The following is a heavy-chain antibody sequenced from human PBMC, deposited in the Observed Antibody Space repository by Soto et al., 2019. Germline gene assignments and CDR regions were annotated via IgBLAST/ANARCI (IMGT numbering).Heavy chain of an antibody. V-gene: IGHV3-64*01. Sequence: EVQLVESGGGLVQPGGSLRLSCAASGFTFSCYDMHWVRQAPGKGLEYISAISSNGGITYYANSVKGRFTISRDNSKNMMYLQMGSLRAEDMAVYYCVRDTSFDYWGQGTLVTVSS. D-gene: IGHD3-16*01. J-gene: IGHJ4*02. CDR2: ISSNGGIT. CDR1: GFTFSCYD. CDR3: VRDTSFDY.